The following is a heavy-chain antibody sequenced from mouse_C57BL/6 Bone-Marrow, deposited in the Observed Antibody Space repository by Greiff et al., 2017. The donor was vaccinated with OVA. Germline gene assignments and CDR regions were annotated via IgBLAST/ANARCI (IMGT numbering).Heavy chain of an antibody. V-gene: IGHV1-59*01. CDR1: GYTFTSYW. J-gene: IGHJ4*01. Sequence: VQLQQPGAELVRPGTSVKLSCKASGYTFTSYWMHWVKQRPGQGLEWIGVIDPSDSYTNYNQKFKGKATLTVDTSSSTAYMQLSSLTSEDSAVYYCARDLDYDRDLYYAMDYWGQGTSVTVSS. D-gene: IGHD2-4*01. CDR2: IDPSDSYT. CDR3: ARDLDYDRDLYYAMDY.